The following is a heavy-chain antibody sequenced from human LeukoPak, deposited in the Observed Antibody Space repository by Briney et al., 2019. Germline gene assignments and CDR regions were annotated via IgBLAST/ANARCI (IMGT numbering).Heavy chain of an antibody. Sequence: PGGSLRLSCAASGFTFSDYYMSWIRQAPGKGLEWVSYISSSGSTIYYADSVKGRFTISRDNAKNSLHLQMNSLRAEDTAVYYCARETPYYDFWSGYPSVGYFDYWGQGTLVTVSS. CDR2: ISSSGSTI. CDR1: GFTFSDYY. D-gene: IGHD3-3*01. J-gene: IGHJ4*02. CDR3: ARETPYYDFWSGYPSVGYFDY. V-gene: IGHV3-11*04.